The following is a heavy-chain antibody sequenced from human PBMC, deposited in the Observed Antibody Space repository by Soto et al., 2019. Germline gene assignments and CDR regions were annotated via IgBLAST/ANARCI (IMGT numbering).Heavy chain of an antibody. CDR1: GFTFSTYS. CDR3: ARDTLFPRLVAYF. J-gene: IGHJ4*02. CDR2: ISRSSDYK. V-gene: IGHV3-21*02. Sequence: EEQLVESGGGLVKPGGSLRLSCAASGFTFSTYSMIWVRQAPGKGLEWVSSISRSSDYKYYADSLKGRFTISRDNDENSLYWQMNSLSAEDTAVYYCARDTLFPRLVAYFWGQGTLVTVSS. D-gene: IGHD2-15*01.